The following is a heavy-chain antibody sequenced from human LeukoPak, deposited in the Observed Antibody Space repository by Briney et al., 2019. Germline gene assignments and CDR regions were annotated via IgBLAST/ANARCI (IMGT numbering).Heavy chain of an antibody. CDR1: GGTFSSYA. V-gene: IGHV1-69*04. Sequence: SVKVSCKASGGTFSSYAISWVRQAPGQGLEWMGRIIPILGIANYAQKFQGRVTITADKSTSTAYMELSSLRSEDTAVYYCARAAGGSSGWYIGYWGQGTLVTVSS. D-gene: IGHD6-19*01. CDR2: IIPILGIA. J-gene: IGHJ4*02. CDR3: ARAAGGSSGWYIGY.